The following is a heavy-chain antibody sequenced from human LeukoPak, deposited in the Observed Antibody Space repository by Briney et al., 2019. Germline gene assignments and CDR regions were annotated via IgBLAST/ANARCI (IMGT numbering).Heavy chain of an antibody. CDR1: GGTFSSYA. CDR2: IIPIFGTA. Sequence: SVKVSCKASGGTFSSYAISWVRQAPGQGLEWMGGIIPIFGTANYAQKFQGRVTITTDESTSTAYMELSSLRSEDTAVYYCATLVGDEHVRSNWFDPWGQGTLVTISS. D-gene: IGHD2-21*01. CDR3: ATLVGDEHVRSNWFDP. J-gene: IGHJ5*02. V-gene: IGHV1-69*05.